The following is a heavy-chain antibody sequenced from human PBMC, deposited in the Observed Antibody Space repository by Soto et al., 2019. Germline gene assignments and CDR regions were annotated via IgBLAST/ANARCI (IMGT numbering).Heavy chain of an antibody. CDR2: ISSTSTFI. Sequence: GGSLRLSCVASGFTLGGYSMHWFRQAPGKGLEWVSSISSTSTFIYYSASVEGRFTVSRDNANNSVLLHMNSLRDEDTAVYYCARGLRRIGTEVDYWGQGTLVTVSS. J-gene: IGHJ4*02. D-gene: IGHD3-16*01. CDR1: GFTLGGYS. V-gene: IGHV3-21*01. CDR3: ARGLRRIGTEVDY.